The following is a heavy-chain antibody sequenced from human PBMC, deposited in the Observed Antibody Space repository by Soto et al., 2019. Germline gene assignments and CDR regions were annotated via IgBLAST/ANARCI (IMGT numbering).Heavy chain of an antibody. CDR3: ASTRLDSSGQFDY. Sequence: QVQLQESGPGLVKPSQTLSLTCTVSGGSISSGGYYWSWIRQHPGKGLEWIGYIYYSGSTYYNPSLKRRVTIDVDTSKNQFYLKLSSVTAADTAVYYCASTRLDSSGQFDYWGQGTLVTVSS. CDR1: GGSISSGGYY. CDR2: IYYSGST. V-gene: IGHV4-31*03. J-gene: IGHJ4*02. D-gene: IGHD3-22*01.